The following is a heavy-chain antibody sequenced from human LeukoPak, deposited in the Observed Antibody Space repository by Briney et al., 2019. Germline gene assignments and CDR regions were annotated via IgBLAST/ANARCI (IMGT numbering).Heavy chain of an antibody. J-gene: IGHJ4*02. CDR3: ARGRRNTAMVYFFDY. CDR1: GFTFSTYA. Sequence: GGSLRLSCAASGFTFSTYAMHWVRQAPGKGLEWVAVISYDGRQKYYADSVKGRFTISRDNSKNTLYLQKNSLRAEDTAVYFCARGRRNTAMVYFFDYWGQGTLVTVSS. V-gene: IGHV3-30*04. D-gene: IGHD5-18*01. CDR2: ISYDGRQK.